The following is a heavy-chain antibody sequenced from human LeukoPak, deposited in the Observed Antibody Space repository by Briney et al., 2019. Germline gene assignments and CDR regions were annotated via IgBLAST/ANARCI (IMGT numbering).Heavy chain of an antibody. J-gene: IGHJ6*02. CDR1: GFTFSNYW. V-gene: IGHV3-7*01. D-gene: IGHD2-15*01. Sequence: GGSLRLSCAASGFTFSNYWMSWVRQAPGKGLEWVANIKQDGSEKCYVDSVKGRFTISRDDAKNSLYLQMYSLRAEDTAVYYCARDRWELLSNSYHYCGLDVWGQGTTVTVSS. CDR3: ARDRWELLSNSYHYCGLDV. CDR2: IKQDGSEK.